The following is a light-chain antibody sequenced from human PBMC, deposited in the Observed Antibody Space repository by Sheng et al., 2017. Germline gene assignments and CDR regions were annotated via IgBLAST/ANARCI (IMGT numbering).Light chain of an antibody. J-gene: IGKJ4*01. CDR3: QQRRSWPLT. CDR1: QSFNNN. Sequence: ETMMTQSPATLSVSPGERATLSCRASQSFNNNLAWYQQKPGQPPRLLIYAASTRATGIPARFSGSGSGTDFTLTISSLEPEDFAVYSCQQRRSWPLTFGGGTKVEIK. V-gene: IGKV3-11*01. CDR2: AAS.